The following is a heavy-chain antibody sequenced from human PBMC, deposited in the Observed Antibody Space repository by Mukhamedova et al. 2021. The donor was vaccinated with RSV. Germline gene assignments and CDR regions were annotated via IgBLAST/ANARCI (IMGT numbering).Heavy chain of an antibody. CDR1: G. J-gene: IGHJ4*02. CDR2: ISGSGGST. Sequence: GMSWVRQAPGKGLEWVSAISGSGGSTYYADSVKGRFTISRDNSKNTLYLQMNSLRAEDTAIYYFANPRGDYWGQGTLVTVSS. CDR3: ANPRGDY. D-gene: IGHD3-10*01. V-gene: IGHV3-23*01.